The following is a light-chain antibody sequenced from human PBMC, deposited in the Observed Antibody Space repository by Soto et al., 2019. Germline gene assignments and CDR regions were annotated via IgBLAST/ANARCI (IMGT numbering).Light chain of an antibody. V-gene: IGKV1-5*03. CDR1: QSISSW. J-gene: IGKJ4*01. CDR2: KAS. CDR3: QQYNSYPLT. Sequence: DIEMTQSPPALSASVGDRVTITCRASQSISSWLAWYQQKPGKAPKLLIYKASSLASVVPSRFSGSGSGTEFTLTISSLQPDDLATYYCQQYNSYPLTFGGGTKVEI.